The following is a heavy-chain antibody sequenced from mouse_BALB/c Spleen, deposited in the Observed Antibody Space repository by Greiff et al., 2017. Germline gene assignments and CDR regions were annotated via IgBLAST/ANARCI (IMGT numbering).Heavy chain of an antibody. D-gene: IGHD2-4*01. V-gene: IGHV2-9*02. J-gene: IGHJ4*01. Sequence: VNVVESGPGLVAPSQSLSITCTVSGFSLTSYGVHWVRQPPGKGLEWLGVIWAGGSTNYNSALMSRLSISKDNSKSQVFLKMNSLQTDDTAMYYCARDYYDYDDYYAMDYWGQGTSVTVSS. CDR3: ARDYYDYDDYYAMDY. CDR1: GFSLTSYG. CDR2: IWAGGST.